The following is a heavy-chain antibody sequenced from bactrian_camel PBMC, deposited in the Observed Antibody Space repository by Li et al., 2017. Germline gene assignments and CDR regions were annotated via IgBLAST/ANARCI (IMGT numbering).Heavy chain of an antibody. D-gene: IGHD6*01. V-gene: IGHV3S55*01. CDR1: GYTSYRNC. Sequence: HVQLVVSGGGSVQAGGSLRLSCAGSGYTSYRNCMAWFRQAPGKEREGVATIDVNDNTCYTDSVKGRFTISKNNARDTLYLQMNGLQPEDTATYYCAAVRYGVTWYPLCRARSSDFGYWGQGTQVTVS. J-gene: IGHJ6*01. CDR2: IDVNDNT. CDR3: AAVRYGVTWYPLCRARSSDFGY.